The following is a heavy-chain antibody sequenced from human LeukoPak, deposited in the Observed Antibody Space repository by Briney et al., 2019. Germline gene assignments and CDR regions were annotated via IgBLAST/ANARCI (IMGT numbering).Heavy chain of an antibody. Sequence: GGSLRLSCAASGFAFSSYSMNWVRQAPGKGLEWVSSISSGSSFKYYADSVKGRFTISRDNAKNSLYLQMNSLRAEDTAVYYCARSITMGYYDILTGNGGFDYWGQGTLVTVSS. D-gene: IGHD3-9*01. J-gene: IGHJ4*02. CDR2: ISSGSSFK. CDR1: GFAFSSYS. CDR3: ARSITMGYYDILTGNGGFDY. V-gene: IGHV3-21*01.